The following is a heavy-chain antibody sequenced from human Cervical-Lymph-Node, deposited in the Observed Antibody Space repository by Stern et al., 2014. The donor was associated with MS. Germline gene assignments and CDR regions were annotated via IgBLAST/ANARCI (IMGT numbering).Heavy chain of an antibody. V-gene: IGHV4-31*03. J-gene: IGHJ3*02. CDR2: IYYSGAT. D-gene: IGHD6-13*01. CDR3: ARDAPPIAATDSFDI. CDR1: GGSISSGGYY. Sequence: VQLVESGPGLVKPSQTLSLTCTVSGGSISSGGYYWSWIRQHPGKGLEWIRHIYYSGATYFNPSLKSRVTMSIDTSKNQFSLNLSSVTTADTAVYYCARDAPPIAATDSFDIWGQGTMVTVSS.